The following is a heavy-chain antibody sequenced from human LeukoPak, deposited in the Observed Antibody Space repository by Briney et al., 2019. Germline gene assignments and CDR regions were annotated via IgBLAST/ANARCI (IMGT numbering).Heavy chain of an antibody. D-gene: IGHD3-22*01. CDR1: GFTFSAYG. V-gene: IGHV3-30*03. CDR2: ISYDGSNK. J-gene: IGHJ4*02. Sequence: GGSLRLSCTASGFTFSAYGMHWVRQAPGKGLEWVAVISYDGSNKYYADSVKGRFTISRDNSKNTLYLQMNSLRAEDTAVYYCARDRSGYLWGQGTLVTVSS. CDR3: ARDRSGYL.